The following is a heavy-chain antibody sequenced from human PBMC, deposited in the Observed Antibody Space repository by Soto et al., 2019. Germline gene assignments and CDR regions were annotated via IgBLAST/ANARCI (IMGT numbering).Heavy chain of an antibody. Sequence: SKTLSLPGTVSDSSISGPDYYWSCIRQPPGKGLEWIGYIYYSGSTYYNPSLKSRVTISVDTSKNQFSLKLSSVTAADTAVYYCARGYYYDSSGLDYWGQGSLVTV. CDR1: DSSISGPDYY. CDR2: IYYSGST. J-gene: IGHJ4*02. D-gene: IGHD3-22*01. CDR3: ARGYYYDSSGLDY. V-gene: IGHV4-30-4*08.